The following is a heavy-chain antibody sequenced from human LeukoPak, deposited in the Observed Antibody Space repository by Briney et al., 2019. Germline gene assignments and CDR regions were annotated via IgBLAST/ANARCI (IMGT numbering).Heavy chain of an antibody. V-gene: IGHV4-30-2*01. Sequence: PSQTLSLTCTVSGGSISSGGYYWSWIRQPPGKGLEWIGYIYHSGSTYYNPSLESRVTMSVDTSKNQFSLKLSSVTAADTAVYYCARDPPMTGEDRGQGTLVTVSS. CDR1: GGSISSGGYY. CDR3: ARDPPMTGED. J-gene: IGHJ4*02. CDR2: IYHSGST. D-gene: IGHD1-14*01.